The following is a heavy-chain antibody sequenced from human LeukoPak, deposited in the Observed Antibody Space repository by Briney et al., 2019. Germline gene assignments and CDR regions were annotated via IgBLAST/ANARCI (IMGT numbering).Heavy chain of an antibody. CDR2: ISSSSSYI. CDR1: GFTFSSYS. Sequence: GGSLRLSCAASGFTFSSYSMNWVRQAPGKGLEWVSSISSSSSYIYYADSVKGRFTISRDNAKNSLYLQMNSLRAEDTAVYYCARLIDRDGYEFDYWGQRTLVTVSS. V-gene: IGHV3-21*01. CDR3: ARLIDRDGYEFDY. D-gene: IGHD5-24*01. J-gene: IGHJ4*02.